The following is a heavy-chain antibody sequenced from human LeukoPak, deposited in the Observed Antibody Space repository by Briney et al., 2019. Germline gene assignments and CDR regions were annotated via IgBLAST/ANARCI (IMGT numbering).Heavy chain of an antibody. CDR1: RFTFSSYS. D-gene: IGHD4-17*01. J-gene: IGHJ4*02. V-gene: IGHV3-48*01. Sequence: GGSLRLSCAASRFTFSSYSMNWLRQAPGKGLEWVSYISSSSIIYYADSVKGRFTISRDNAKNSLYLQMNSLRAEDTAVYYCASLYGDYVGGDYWGQGTLVTVSS. CDR3: ASLYGDYVGGDY. CDR2: ISSSSII.